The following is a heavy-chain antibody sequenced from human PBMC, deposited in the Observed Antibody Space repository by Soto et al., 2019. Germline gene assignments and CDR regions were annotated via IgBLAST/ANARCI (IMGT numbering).Heavy chain of an antibody. D-gene: IGHD6-19*01. Sequence: QVQLVESGGGVVQPGRSLRLSCVASPVTFSYDGMHWVRQAPGKGLEWVAVIWHDGSSVYYADSVNGRFTISRDNSKNTLYLQMNSLRHEDTAVYFCARDTRLAVADEGAFDSWGQGTLVTVSS. J-gene: IGHJ4*02. CDR3: ARDTRLAVADEGAFDS. V-gene: IGHV3-33*01. CDR2: IWHDGSSV. CDR1: PVTFSYDG.